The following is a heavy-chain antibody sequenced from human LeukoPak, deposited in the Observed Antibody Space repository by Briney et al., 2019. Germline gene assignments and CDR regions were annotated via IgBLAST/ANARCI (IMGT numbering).Heavy chain of an antibody. CDR2: ISSSGSYI. CDR3: APLGVFDY. CDR1: GFTFSSYN. V-gene: IGHV3-21*01. Sequence: GGSLRLSCAASGFTFSSYNMNWVRQAPGKGLEWVSSISSSGSYIYYADSVKGRFTISRDNAKNSLYLQMNSLRVEDTAVYYCAPLGVFDYWGQGIQVTVSS. D-gene: IGHD3-16*01. J-gene: IGHJ4*02.